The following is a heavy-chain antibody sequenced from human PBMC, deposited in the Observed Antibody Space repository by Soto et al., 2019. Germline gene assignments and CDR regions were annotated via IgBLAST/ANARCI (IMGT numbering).Heavy chain of an antibody. Sequence: GGSLRLSCAASGFTFSSYGMHWVRQAPGKGLEWVAVIWYDGSNKYYADSVKGRFTISRDNSKNTLYLQMNSLRAEDTAVYYCAREGDTANIVVVPAADPDAFDIWGQGTMVTVSS. CDR3: AREGDTANIVVVPAADPDAFDI. D-gene: IGHD2-2*01. V-gene: IGHV3-33*01. J-gene: IGHJ3*02. CDR1: GFTFSSYG. CDR2: IWYDGSNK.